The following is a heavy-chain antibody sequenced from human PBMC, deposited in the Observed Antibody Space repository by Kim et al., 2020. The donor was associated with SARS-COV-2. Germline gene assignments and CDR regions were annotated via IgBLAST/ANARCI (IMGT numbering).Heavy chain of an antibody. CDR1: GFTFSSYA. CDR3: AKSPTASYSSGWYYFDY. Sequence: GGSLRLSCAASGFTFSSYAMSWVRQAPGKGLEWVSVIYSGGSSTYYADSVKGRFTISRDNSKNTLYLQMNSLRAEDTAVYYCAKSPTASYSSGWYYFDYWGQGTLVTVSS. V-gene: IGHV3-23*03. D-gene: IGHD6-19*01. CDR2: IYSGGSST. J-gene: IGHJ4*02.